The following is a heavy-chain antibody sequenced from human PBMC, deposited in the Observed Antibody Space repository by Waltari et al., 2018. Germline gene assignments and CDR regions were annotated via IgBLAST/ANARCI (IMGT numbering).Heavy chain of an antibody. Sequence: QVQLVESGGGVVQPGGSLRLSCAASGFTFSSYGMHWFRQAQGKGLEWVAFIRYDGSNKYDADSVKGRFTISRDNSKNTLYLQMNSLRAEDTAVYYCSSWYGFGYWGQGTLVTVSS. CDR1: GFTFSSYG. D-gene: IGHD6-13*01. J-gene: IGHJ4*02. V-gene: IGHV3-30*02. CDR2: IRYDGSNK. CDR3: SSWYGFGY.